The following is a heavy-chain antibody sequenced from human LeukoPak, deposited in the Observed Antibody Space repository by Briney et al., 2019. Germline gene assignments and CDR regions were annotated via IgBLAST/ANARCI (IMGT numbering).Heavy chain of an antibody. CDR2: IYSGGST. CDR1: GFIFNSYE. V-gene: IGHV3-66*01. D-gene: IGHD3-16*01. J-gene: IGHJ4*02. Sequence: GGSLRLSCGASGFIFNSYEMNWVRQAPGKGLEWVSVIYSGGSTYYADSVKGRFVLSRDNSKNTLYLQMNSLRAEDTAVYYCATHSGGYWGQGTLVTVSS. CDR3: ATHSGGY.